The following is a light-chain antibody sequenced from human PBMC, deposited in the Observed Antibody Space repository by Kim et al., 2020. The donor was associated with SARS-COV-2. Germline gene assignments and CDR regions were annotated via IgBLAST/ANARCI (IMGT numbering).Light chain of an antibody. CDR2: DVN. V-gene: IGLV2-14*03. Sequence: QSVLTQPASVSGSPGQSITISCTRTSSDIGGYNYVSWYQQHPGKAPKLMIYDVNNRPSGVSNRFSGSKSGNTASLTISGLQAEDEAHYYCSSYTSRSTLVVFGGGTQLTVL. CDR1: SSDIGGYNY. CDR3: SSYTSRSTLVV. J-gene: IGLJ2*01.